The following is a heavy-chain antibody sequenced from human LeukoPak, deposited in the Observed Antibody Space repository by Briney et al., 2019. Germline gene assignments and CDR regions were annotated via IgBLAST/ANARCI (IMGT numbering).Heavy chain of an antibody. V-gene: IGHV4-4*07. CDR1: GGSISSYY. D-gene: IGHD2-2*01. J-gene: IGHJ5*02. CDR2: IYTSGST. CDR3: ARDRYCSSTSCYDNWFDP. Sequence: SETPSLTCTVSGGSISSYYWSWIRQPAGKGLEWIGRIYTSGSTNYNPSLKSRVTMSVDTSKNQFSLKLSSVTAADTAVYYCARDRYCSSTSCYDNWFDPWAREPWSPSPQ.